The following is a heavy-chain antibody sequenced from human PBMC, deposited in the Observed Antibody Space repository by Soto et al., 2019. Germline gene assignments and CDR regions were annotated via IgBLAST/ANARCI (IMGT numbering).Heavy chain of an antibody. Sequence: QVQLVESGGGVVQPGRSLRLSCAASGFTFSSYGMHWVRQAPGKGLEWVAVIWYDGSNKYYADSVKGRFTISRDNSKNALYLQMNGLRAEDTAVYYCGRGASGEYVSYWGQGTLVTVSS. V-gene: IGHV3-33*01. CDR3: GRGASGEYVSY. D-gene: IGHD4-17*01. CDR1: GFTFSSYG. J-gene: IGHJ4*02. CDR2: IWYDGSNK.